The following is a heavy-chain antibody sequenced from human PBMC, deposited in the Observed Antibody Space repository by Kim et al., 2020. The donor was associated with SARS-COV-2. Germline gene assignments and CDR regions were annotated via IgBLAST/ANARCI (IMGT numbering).Heavy chain of an antibody. CDR3: ARVRGVRWYFDL. Sequence: GGSLRLSCAASGFTFSSYAMHWVRQAPGKGLEWVAVISYDGSNKYYADSVKGRFTISRDNSKNTLYLQMNSLRAEDTAVYYCARVRGVRWYFDLWGRGTLVTVSS. CDR1: GFTFSSYA. D-gene: IGHD3-10*01. J-gene: IGHJ2*01. CDR2: ISYDGSNK. V-gene: IGHV3-30*04.